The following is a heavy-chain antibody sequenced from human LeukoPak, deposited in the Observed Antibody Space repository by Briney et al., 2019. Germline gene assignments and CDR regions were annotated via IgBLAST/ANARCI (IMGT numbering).Heavy chain of an antibody. D-gene: IGHD7-27*01. CDR2: IYTSGST. J-gene: IGHJ4*02. CDR3: ARQTPWGSHDY. Sequence: PSETLSLTCTVSGDSISAFYWSWIRHPAGKGLEWIGRIYTSGSTDYNPSLKTRLTMSVETSKNHFSLRLTSVTAADTAVYYCARQTPWGSHDYWGPGTLVTVSS. CDR1: GDSISAFY. V-gene: IGHV4-4*07.